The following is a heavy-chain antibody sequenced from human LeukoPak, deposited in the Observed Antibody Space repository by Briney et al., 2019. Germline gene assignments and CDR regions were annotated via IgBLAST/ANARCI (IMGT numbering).Heavy chain of an antibody. D-gene: IGHD6-13*01. CDR1: GFTFSSYG. CDR3: ARDSYGSSWYFQH. CDR2: ISSSSSTI. Sequence: LAGGSLRLSCAASGFTFSSYGMNWVRQAPGKGLEWVSYISSSSSTIHYADSVKGRFTISRDNAKNSLYLQMNSLRDEDTAVYYCARDSYGSSWYFQHWGQGTLVTVSS. V-gene: IGHV3-48*02. J-gene: IGHJ1*01.